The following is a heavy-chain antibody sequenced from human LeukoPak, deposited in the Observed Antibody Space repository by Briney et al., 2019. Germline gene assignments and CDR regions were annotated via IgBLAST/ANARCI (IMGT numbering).Heavy chain of an antibody. Sequence: PGGSLRLSCAASGFTFSNAWLNWVRQAPGKGLEWVGRIKRKTDGGTTEYAAPVKGRFTISRDDSKNTLFLQMNSLKTEATAVYYCTLPWGSGSYYDYWGQGTLVTVSS. CDR3: TLPWGSGSYYDY. CDR2: IKRKTDGGTT. J-gene: IGHJ4*02. CDR1: GFTFSNAW. V-gene: IGHV3-15*01. D-gene: IGHD3-10*01.